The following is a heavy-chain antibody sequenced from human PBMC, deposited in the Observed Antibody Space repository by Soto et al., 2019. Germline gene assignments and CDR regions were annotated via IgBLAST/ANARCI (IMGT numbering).Heavy chain of an antibody. Sequence: QVQLVESGGGVVQPGRSLRLSCAASGFTFSSYGMHWVRQAPGKGLEWVAVIWYDGSNKYYADSVKRRFTISRDNSKNTLYLQMNSLRAEDTAVYYCAREGDGSWYSPDAFDIWGQGTMVTVSS. V-gene: IGHV3-33*01. D-gene: IGHD6-13*01. CDR2: IWYDGSNK. CDR3: AREGDGSWYSPDAFDI. J-gene: IGHJ3*02. CDR1: GFTFSSYG.